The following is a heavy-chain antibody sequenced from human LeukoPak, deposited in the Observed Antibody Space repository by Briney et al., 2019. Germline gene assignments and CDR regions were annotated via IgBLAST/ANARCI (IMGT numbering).Heavy chain of an antibody. D-gene: IGHD7-27*01. CDR3: ARGPPNWGFDY. CDR1: GFTFTSSA. J-gene: IGHJ4*02. V-gene: IGHV1-58*01. CDR2: IVVGSGNT. Sequence: SVKVSCKASGFTFTSSAVQWVRQARGQRLEWIGWIVVGSGNTNYAQKFQERVTMTRDTSISTAYMELSSLRSEDTAVYSCARGPPNWGFDYWGQGTLVTVSS.